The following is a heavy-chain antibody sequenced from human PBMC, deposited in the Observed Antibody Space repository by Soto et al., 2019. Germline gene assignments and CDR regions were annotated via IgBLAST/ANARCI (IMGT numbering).Heavy chain of an antibody. V-gene: IGHV1-3*01. CDR2: INAGNGNT. Sequence: ASVKVSCKASGYTFTSYSMHWVRHAPGQRLEWMGWINAGNGNTKYSQKLQGRVTITRDTSASTAYMELSSLRSEDTAVYYCARGVAGPLHWFDPWGQGTLVTVSS. CDR1: GYTFTSYS. D-gene: IGHD6-19*01. J-gene: IGHJ5*02. CDR3: ARGVAGPLHWFDP.